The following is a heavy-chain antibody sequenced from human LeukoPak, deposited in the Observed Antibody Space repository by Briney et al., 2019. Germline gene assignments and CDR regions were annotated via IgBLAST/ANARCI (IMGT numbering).Heavy chain of an antibody. CDR2: INPNSGGT. Sequence: GASLKVSCKASGYTFTGYFMHCVRQAPGQGLWWRGWINPNSGGTNYAQTFQGSVTMSRDTSISTAYMELSRLRSDKTAVYYCARAAAHYGSGSYYFDYWGQGTLVTVSS. J-gene: IGHJ4*02. CDR1: GYTFTGYF. V-gene: IGHV1-2*02. D-gene: IGHD3-10*01. CDR3: ARAAAHYGSGSYYFDY.